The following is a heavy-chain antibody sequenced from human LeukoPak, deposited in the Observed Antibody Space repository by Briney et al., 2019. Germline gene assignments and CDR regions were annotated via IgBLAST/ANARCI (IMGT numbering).Heavy chain of an antibody. Sequence: PSQTLSLTCTLSGDSISSGSYYWSWIPQPGGKGLEWIGRIYITGGTNYNPTLKSRVTISVDTSRNQFSLKLSSVTAADTAVYYCARDGNDYGDYWGQGTLVTVSS. CDR1: GDSISSGSYY. D-gene: IGHD1-1*01. CDR3: ARDGNDYGDY. J-gene: IGHJ4*02. CDR2: IYITGGT. V-gene: IGHV4-61*02.